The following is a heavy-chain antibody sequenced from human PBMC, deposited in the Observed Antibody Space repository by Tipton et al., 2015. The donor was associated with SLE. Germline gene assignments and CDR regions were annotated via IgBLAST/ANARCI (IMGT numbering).Heavy chain of an antibody. CDR1: GFTFSSYG. D-gene: IGHD2-8*01. V-gene: IGHV3-30*02. J-gene: IGHJ4*02. Sequence: SLRLSCAASGFTFSSYGMHWVRQAPGKGLEWVAFIRYDGSNKYYADSVKGRFTISRDNSKNTLYLQMNSLRAEDTAVYYCAKANEKSDCTNGVCYTDYWGQGTLVTVSS. CDR3: AKANEKSDCTNGVCYTDY. CDR2: IRYDGSNK.